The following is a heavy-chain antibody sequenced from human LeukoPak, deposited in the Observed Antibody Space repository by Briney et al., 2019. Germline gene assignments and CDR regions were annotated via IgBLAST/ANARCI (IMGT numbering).Heavy chain of an antibody. CDR3: AKDPSARRKRP. J-gene: IGHJ5*02. Sequence: GVSLRLSCRAAGFAWRRCGMRWVRQASGKGLEWVSAISGSGGSTYYADSVKGRFTISRDNSKNTLYLQMNSLRAEDTAVYYCAKDPSARRKRPWGQGTLVTVSS. D-gene: IGHD6-6*01. V-gene: IGHV3-23*01. CDR1: GFAWRRCG. CDR2: ISGSGGST.